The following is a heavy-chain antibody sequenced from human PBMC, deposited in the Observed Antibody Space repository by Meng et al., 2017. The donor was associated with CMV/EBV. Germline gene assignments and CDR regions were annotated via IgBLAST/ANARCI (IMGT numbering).Heavy chain of an antibody. CDR2: IYYSGST. D-gene: IGHD3-16*02. V-gene: IGHV4-39*07. CDR1: GGSISSSSYY. J-gene: IGHJ4*02. Sequence: SETLSLTCTVSGGSISSSSYYWGWIRQPPGKGLEWIGSIYYSGSTYYNPSLKSRVTISVDTSKNQFSLKLSSVTAADTAVYYCATIMITFGGVIAKKSDYWGQGTLVTVS. CDR3: ATIMITFGGVIAKKSDY.